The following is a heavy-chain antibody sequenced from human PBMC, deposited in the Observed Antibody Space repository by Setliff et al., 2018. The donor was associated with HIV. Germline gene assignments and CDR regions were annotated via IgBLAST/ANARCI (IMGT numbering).Heavy chain of an antibody. D-gene: IGHD3-3*01. CDR1: GGSFSGYY. V-gene: IGHV4-34*01. J-gene: IGHJ4*02. CDR3: ARTSYNFWGGPDS. Sequence: PSETLSLTCAVYGGSFSGYYWSWIRQPPGKGLEWIGEINHSGSTNYSPSLKRRAIMSVDTSKNRFSLRLSSVSAADTAVYYCARTSYNFWGGPDSWGQGTLVTVSS. CDR2: INHSGST.